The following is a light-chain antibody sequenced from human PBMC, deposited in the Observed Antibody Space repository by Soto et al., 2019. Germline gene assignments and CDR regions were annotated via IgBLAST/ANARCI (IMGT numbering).Light chain of an antibody. CDR3: QQRSNWPIT. J-gene: IGKJ5*01. V-gene: IGKV3-11*01. CDR2: DAY. CDR1: QSFRGL. Sequence: EVVLTQSPVTLSLSPGERATLSCRASQSFRGLLAWYQQKPGQAPRLVIYDAYNRATGIPPRFSGSGSGTDFTLTISSLEPEDFAVYYCQQRSNWPITFGQGTRLEIK.